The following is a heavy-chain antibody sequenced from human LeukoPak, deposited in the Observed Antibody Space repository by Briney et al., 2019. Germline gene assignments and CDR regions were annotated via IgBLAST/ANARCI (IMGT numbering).Heavy chain of an antibody. Sequence: GGSLRLSCAASGFTFSSYGMHWVRQAPGKGLEWVSYISSSSSTIYYADSVKGRFTISRDNAKNSLYLQMNSLRAEDTAVYYCARFGRVGFRAFDIWGQGTMVTVSS. V-gene: IGHV3-48*01. CDR3: ARFGRVGFRAFDI. CDR1: GFTFSSYG. D-gene: IGHD3/OR15-3a*01. J-gene: IGHJ3*02. CDR2: ISSSSSTI.